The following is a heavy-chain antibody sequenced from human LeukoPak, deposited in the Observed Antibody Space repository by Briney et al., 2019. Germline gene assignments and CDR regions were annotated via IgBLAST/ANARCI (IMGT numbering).Heavy chain of an antibody. CDR1: GFTFSSYW. V-gene: IGHV3-74*01. Sequence: GGSLRLSCAASGFTFSSYWMHWVRHAPGKGLVWVSRINSDGTSTSYADSVKGRFTISRDNAKNTLYLQMNSLRAEDTAVYYCASGRLDYYDTSGPYYWGQGALVTVSS. CDR3: ASGRLDYYDTSGPYY. J-gene: IGHJ4*02. CDR2: INSDGTST. D-gene: IGHD3-22*01.